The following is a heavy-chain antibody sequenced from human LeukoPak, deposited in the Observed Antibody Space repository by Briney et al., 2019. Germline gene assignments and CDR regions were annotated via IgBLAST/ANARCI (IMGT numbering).Heavy chain of an antibody. CDR2: INPNSGGT. CDR3: AREAVIAVAVNWFDP. CDR1: GYTFTGYY. V-gene: IGHV1-2*02. D-gene: IGHD6-19*01. J-gene: IGHJ5*02. Sequence: ASVKVSCKASGYTFTGYYTHWVRQAPGQGLEWMGWINPNSGGTNYAQKFQGRVTMTRDTSISTAYMELSRLGSDDTAVYYCAREAVIAVAVNWFDPWGQGTLVTVSS.